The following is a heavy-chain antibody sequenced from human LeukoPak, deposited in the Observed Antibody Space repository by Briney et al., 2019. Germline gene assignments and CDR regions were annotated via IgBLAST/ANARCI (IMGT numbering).Heavy chain of an antibody. CDR1: GGSIISRSYS. J-gene: IGHJ4*02. D-gene: IGHD6-6*01. CDR3: ARLTDYEYSSSSFDY. CDR2: IYYSGST. Sequence: SSETLSLTCTVSGGSIISRSYSWGWIRQPPGKGLEWIGSIYYSGSTSYNPSLKSRVTISVDTSKNQFSLKLSSVTATDTAVYYCARLTDYEYSSSSFDYWGQGTLVTVSS. V-gene: IGHV4-39*01.